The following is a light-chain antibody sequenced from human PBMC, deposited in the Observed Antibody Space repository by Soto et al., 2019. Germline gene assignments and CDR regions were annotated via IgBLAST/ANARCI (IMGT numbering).Light chain of an antibody. CDR2: GAS. J-gene: IGKJ1*01. CDR1: QSVSSN. V-gene: IGKV3-15*01. Sequence: EIVMTQSPATVSVSTGERATLSCRASQSVSSNLAWYQQKPGQAPRLLIYGASTRATGIPARFSGSGSGTEFTLTISSLQSEDFAVYYCQQYGSSLTFGQGTKVAIK. CDR3: QQYGSSLT.